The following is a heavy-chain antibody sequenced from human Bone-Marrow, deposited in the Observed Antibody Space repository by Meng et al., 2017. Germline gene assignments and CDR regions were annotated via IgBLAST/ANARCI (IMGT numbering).Heavy chain of an antibody. Sequence: GESLKISCAASGFTFSSYSMNWVRQAAGKGLEWVSSISSSSSYIYYADSVKGRFTISRDNAKNSLYLQMNSLRAEDTAVYYCARSLCTGYCSGGSCYSSCYYYYGMDVWGQGTTVTVSS. CDR2: ISSSSSYI. CDR1: GFTFSSYS. CDR3: ARSLCTGYCSGGSCYSSCYYYYGMDV. J-gene: IGHJ6*02. D-gene: IGHD2-15*01. V-gene: IGHV3-21*01.